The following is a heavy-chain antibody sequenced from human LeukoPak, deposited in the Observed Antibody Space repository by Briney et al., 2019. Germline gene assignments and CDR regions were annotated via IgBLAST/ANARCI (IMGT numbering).Heavy chain of an antibody. CDR2: INPNSGGT. D-gene: IGHD5-18*01. Sequence: GASVKVSCKASGYTFTGYYMHWVRQAPGQGLEWMGWINPNSGGTNYAQKFQGRVTMTRGTSISTAYMELSRLRSDDTAVYYCAAASGYSYGFWVADYYYMDVWGKGTTVTVSS. J-gene: IGHJ6*03. CDR1: GYTFTGYY. V-gene: IGHV1-2*02. CDR3: AAASGYSYGFWVADYYYMDV.